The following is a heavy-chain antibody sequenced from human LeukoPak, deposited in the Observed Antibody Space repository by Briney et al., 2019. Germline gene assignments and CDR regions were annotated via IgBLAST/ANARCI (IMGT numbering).Heavy chain of an antibody. CDR1: GFSYSSYG. CDR3: AKPEYNSGWWGYFDC. CDR2: IWSDASNK. Sequence: PGGSLRLSCAASGFSYSSYGMHWVRQAPGKGLEWVAVIWSDASNKYYADSVKGRFTISRDNAGNTLYLQMNNLRAEDTAVYYCAKPEYNSGWWGYFDCWGQGTLVTVSS. J-gene: IGHJ4*02. V-gene: IGHV3-33*06. D-gene: IGHD6-19*01.